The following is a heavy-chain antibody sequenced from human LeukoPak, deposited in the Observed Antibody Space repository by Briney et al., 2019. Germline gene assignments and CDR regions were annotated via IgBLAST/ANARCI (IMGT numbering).Heavy chain of an antibody. CDR1: GFTINSFF. V-gene: IGHV3-7*01. D-gene: IGHD7-27*01. Sequence: GGSLRLSCAASGFTINSFFLNWVRPTPGRELEWVACISQDGSETFYMDSVRGRFTISRDNTKNSLYLQMDSLRAEDTAVYFCVRDLGHSRHYFEYWGQGALVTVSS. CDR3: VRDLGHSRHYFEY. J-gene: IGHJ4*02. CDR2: ISQDGSET.